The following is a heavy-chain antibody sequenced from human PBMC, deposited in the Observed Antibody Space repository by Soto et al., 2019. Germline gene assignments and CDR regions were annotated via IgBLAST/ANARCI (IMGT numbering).Heavy chain of an antibody. V-gene: IGHV3-15*01. CDR2: IRSKSAGGTT. CDR3: TTDWSTTMNTFDY. Sequence: VGSLRLSCAASGFTFSNAGMTWVRQAPGKGLEWVCRIRSKSAGGTTKYSAPVKGRFTISTDDTNNTLYFQMNSLQTEDTAVYYCTTDWSTTMNTFDYWGQGTLVTVSS. J-gene: IGHJ4*02. D-gene: IGHD4-17*01. CDR1: GFTFSNAG.